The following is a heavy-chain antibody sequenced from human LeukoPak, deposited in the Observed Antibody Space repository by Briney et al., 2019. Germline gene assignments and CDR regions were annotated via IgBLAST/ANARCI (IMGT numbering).Heavy chain of an antibody. CDR2: IFYSGST. CDR1: GASISSYY. CDR3: ARGSMTYYYDSRGYGLSSSVDY. J-gene: IGHJ4*02. Sequence: PSETLSLTCTVSGASISSYYWSWIRQPPGKGLEWVGYIFYSGSTNYNPSLKSRVTISVDTSKKQLSLKLSSVTAADTAVYYCARGSMTYYYDSRGYGLSSSVDYWGQGTLVTVSS. V-gene: IGHV4-59*01. D-gene: IGHD3-22*01.